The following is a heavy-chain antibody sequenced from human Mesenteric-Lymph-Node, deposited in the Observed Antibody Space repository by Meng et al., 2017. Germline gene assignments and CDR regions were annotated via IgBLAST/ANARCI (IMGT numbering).Heavy chain of an antibody. CDR3: ARSSADILTGDAFDI. Sequence: ASVKVSCKASGYTFTSYAMHWVRQAPGQRLEWMGWINAGNGNTKYSQKFQGRVTITRDTSASTAYMELSSLRSEDTAVYYCARSSADILTGDAFDIWGQGTMVTVSS. J-gene: IGHJ3*02. CDR1: GYTFTSYA. CDR2: INAGNGNT. D-gene: IGHD3-9*01. V-gene: IGHV1-3*01.